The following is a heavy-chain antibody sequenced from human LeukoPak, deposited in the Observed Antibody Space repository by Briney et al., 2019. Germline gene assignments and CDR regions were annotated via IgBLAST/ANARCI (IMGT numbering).Heavy chain of an antibody. V-gene: IGHV4-34*01. CDR1: GGSFSGYY. CDR3: ARGRGITIFGVVSKNRRNWFDP. J-gene: IGHJ5*02. D-gene: IGHD3-3*01. Sequence: PSETLSLTCAVYGGSFSGYYWSWIRQPPGKGLEWIGEINHSGSTNYNPSLKSRVTISVDTSKNQFSLKLSSVTAADTAVYYCARGRGITIFGVVSKNRRNWFDPWGQGTLVTVSS. CDR2: INHSGST.